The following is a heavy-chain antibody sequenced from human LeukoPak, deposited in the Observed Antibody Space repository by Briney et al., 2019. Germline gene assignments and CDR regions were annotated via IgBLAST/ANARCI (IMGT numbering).Heavy chain of an antibody. CDR2: IYYGGST. CDR1: GGSINSHY. Sequence: SETLSLTCTVSGGSINSHYWSWIRQSPGKGLEWIGFIYYGGSTNYSPSVKGRITISVERSKNQFYLKLTSVTAADTAVYYCARSGNSAFDFWGQGALVTVSS. D-gene: IGHD3-3*01. V-gene: IGHV4-59*08. J-gene: IGHJ4*02. CDR3: ARSGNSAFDF.